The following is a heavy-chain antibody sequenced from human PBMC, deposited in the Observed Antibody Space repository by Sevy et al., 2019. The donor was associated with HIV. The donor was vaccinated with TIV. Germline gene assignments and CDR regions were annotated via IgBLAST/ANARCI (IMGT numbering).Heavy chain of an antibody. D-gene: IGHD3-16*01. V-gene: IGHV1-2*06. Sequence: ATVKVSCESSGYTFSAYYIHWVSQAPGQGLEWMGRINPKSRGTTFAQKFQGRVSMTRDTSIGTAYMALNRLTSDDTAMYYCARDRGGPCGYYYYGLDVWGQGTLVSVSS. CDR3: ARDRGGPCGYYYYGLDV. CDR1: GYTFSAYY. J-gene: IGHJ6*02. CDR2: INPKSRGT.